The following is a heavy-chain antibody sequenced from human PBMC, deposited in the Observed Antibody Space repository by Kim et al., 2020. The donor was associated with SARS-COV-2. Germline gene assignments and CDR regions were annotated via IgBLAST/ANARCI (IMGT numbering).Heavy chain of an antibody. D-gene: IGHD3-22*01. Sequence: FQGRVTITADESTSTAYMELSSLRSEDTAVYYCARDRDYYDSSGQEPFDPWGQGTLVTVSS. J-gene: IGHJ5*02. V-gene: IGHV1-69*01. CDR3: ARDRDYYDSSGQEPFDP.